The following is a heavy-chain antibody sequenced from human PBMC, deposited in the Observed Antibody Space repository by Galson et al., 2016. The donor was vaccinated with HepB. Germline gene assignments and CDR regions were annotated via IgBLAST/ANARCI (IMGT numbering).Heavy chain of an antibody. J-gene: IGHJ6*02. CDR3: AKYSSSSGSYYYYFMDV. V-gene: IGHV3-23*01. Sequence: SLRLSCAASGFTFSXYAMTWXRRAXXXGLXXVSSXXGSXTSTYXSDSXXGRFTISRDNSKNTLYLQMNSLRAEDTAVYYCAKYSSSSGSYYYYFMDVWGQVTTVTVSS. CDR2: XXGSXTST. D-gene: IGHD6-6*01. CDR1: GFTFSXYA.